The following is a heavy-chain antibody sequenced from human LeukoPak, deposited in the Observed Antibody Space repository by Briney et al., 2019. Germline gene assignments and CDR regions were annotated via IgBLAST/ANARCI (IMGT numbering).Heavy chain of an antibody. CDR3: ARHEDYYGSGSYFSGAIDY. D-gene: IGHD3-10*01. Sequence: PSETLSLTCTVSGGSMSTYYWTWIRQPPGKGLEWIGSIYYSGSTYYNPSLKSRVTISVDTSKNQFSLKLSSVTAADTAVYYCARHEDYYGSGSYFSGAIDYWGQGTLVTVSS. CDR1: GGSMSTYY. V-gene: IGHV4-59*05. J-gene: IGHJ4*02. CDR2: IYYSGST.